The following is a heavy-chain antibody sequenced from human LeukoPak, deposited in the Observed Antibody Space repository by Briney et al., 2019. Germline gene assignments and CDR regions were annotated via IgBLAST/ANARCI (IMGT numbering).Heavy chain of an antibody. Sequence: GGSLRLSCEASGFSFSTYSMNWVRQAPGKGLEWISYISQSSSIIFYADSVRGRFTISRDNAKTSLYLQMNSLRAEDTAVYYCARRFDSWGQGTLVIVSS. V-gene: IGHV3-48*01. CDR1: GFSFSTYS. CDR3: ARRFDS. J-gene: IGHJ4*02. CDR2: ISQSSSII.